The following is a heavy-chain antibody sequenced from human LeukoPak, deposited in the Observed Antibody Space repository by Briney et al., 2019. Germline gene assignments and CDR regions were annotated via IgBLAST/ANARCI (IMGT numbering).Heavy chain of an antibody. D-gene: IGHD5-12*01. CDR2: IYYSGKT. J-gene: IGHJ4*02. V-gene: IGHV4-39*07. CDR3: ARRSSGVWSYSGYDLGRFDY. CDR1: GGSIGRSSYY. Sequence: PSETLSLTCTVSGGSIGRSSYYWGWIRQPPGKGLEWIGNIYYSGKTDYNPSLKSRVTISADTSKNQFSLKLSSVTAADTAVYYCARRSSGVWSYSGYDLGRFDYWGQGTLVTVSS.